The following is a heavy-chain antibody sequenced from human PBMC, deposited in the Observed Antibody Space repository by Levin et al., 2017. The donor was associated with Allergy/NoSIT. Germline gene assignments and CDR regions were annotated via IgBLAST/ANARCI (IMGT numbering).Heavy chain of an antibody. CDR2: MHHGGST. D-gene: IGHD3-10*01. CDR3: ARSNFYYYYFDY. CDR1: RSSISSDYY. V-gene: IGHV4-38-2*01. Sequence: PSETLSLTCAVSRSSISSDYYWGWIRQPPGKGLEWIGSMHHGGSTFYNPSLKSRVTISVDTSKNQFSLNLSSVTAADTAVYFCARSNFYYYYFDYWGQGTLISVSS. J-gene: IGHJ4*02.